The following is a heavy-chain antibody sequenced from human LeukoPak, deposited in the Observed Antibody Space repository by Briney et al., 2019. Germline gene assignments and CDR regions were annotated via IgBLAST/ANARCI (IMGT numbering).Heavy chain of an antibody. V-gene: IGHV5-51*01. CDR3: ASRLKNSRGFDY. D-gene: IGHD1-7*01. J-gene: IGHJ4*02. CDR2: MYPGDSDT. CDR1: GYSFTNYW. Sequence: EYLKLYCKGSGYSFTNYWIGWVRQMPRKVLVWMRIMYPGDSDTTYRPYFQGQVTISADKSMSTAYLQSSSLKASDTAIYYCASRLKNSRGFDYWGQGTLVTVSS.